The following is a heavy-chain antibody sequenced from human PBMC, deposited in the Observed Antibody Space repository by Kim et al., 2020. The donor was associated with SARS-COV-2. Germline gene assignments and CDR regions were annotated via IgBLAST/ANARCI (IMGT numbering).Heavy chain of an antibody. V-gene: IGHV4-34*01. CDR1: GESFSDYY. D-gene: IGHD2-2*01. CDR3: ARGRVGVVPSPILGLGPFWQYYYMDV. J-gene: IGHJ6*03. Sequence: SETLSLTCAIFGESFSDYYWTWVRRPPGKGLEWIGETNHSGRTNYNPSLKSRVTISSDASKNQFSLKVTSLTSAGTAVYYCARGRVGVVPSPILGLGPFWQYYYMDVWGQGATVTVSS. CDR2: TNHSGRT.